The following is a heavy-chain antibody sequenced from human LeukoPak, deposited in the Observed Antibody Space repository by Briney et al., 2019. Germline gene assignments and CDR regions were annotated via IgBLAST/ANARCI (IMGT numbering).Heavy chain of an antibody. CDR1: GFIFDDHG. J-gene: IGHJ3*01. V-gene: IGHV3-20*01. CDR3: ARSDYGNYAYAFDV. Sequence: PGGSLRLSCAASGFIFDDHGMSWVRQAPGKGLEWVSGINWNGGSTGYADSVKGRFTISRDNAKNSLYLQMNSLRAEDTALYHCARSDYGNYAYAFDVWGQGTVVTVSS. D-gene: IGHD4-11*01. CDR2: INWNGGST.